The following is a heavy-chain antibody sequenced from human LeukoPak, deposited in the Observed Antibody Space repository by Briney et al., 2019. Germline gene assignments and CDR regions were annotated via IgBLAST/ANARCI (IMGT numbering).Heavy chain of an antibody. CDR2: IYYSGST. CDR3: ARGALVVVAANYFDY. V-gene: IGHV4-59*01. CDR1: GGSISSYY. D-gene: IGHD2-15*01. J-gene: IGHJ4*02. Sequence: PSETLSLTCTVSGGSISSYYWSWIRQPPGKGLEWIGYIYYSGSTNYNPSLKSRVTISVDTSKNQFSLKLSSVTAADTAVYYCARGALVVVAANYFDYWGQGTLVTASS.